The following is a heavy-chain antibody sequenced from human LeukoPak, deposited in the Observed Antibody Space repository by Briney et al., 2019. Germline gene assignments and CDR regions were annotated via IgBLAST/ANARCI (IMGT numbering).Heavy chain of an antibody. CDR2: IYSGGST. D-gene: IGHD6-19*01. CDR3: ASEQWLDY. J-gene: IGHJ4*02. V-gene: IGHV3-53*01. Sequence: PGGSLRLPCVVSGFTVSTNYMSWVRQAPGKGLEWVSLIYSGGSTYYADSVKGRFTISRDNSKNTLYLQMNILRADDTAVYYCASEQWLDYWGQGALVTVSS. CDR1: GFTVSTNY.